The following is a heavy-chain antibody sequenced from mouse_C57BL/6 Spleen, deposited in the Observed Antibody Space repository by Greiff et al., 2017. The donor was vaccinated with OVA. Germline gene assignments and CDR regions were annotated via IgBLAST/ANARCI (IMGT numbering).Heavy chain of an antibody. CDR3: HYYGSSLFAY. Sequence: EVQLQQSGPELVKPGASVKISCKASGYTFTDYYMNWVKQSHGKSLEWIGDINPNNGGTSYNQKFKGKATLTVDKSSSTAYMELRSLTSEDSAVYYCHYYGSSLFAYWGQGTLVTVSA. D-gene: IGHD1-1*01. CDR2: INPNNGGT. V-gene: IGHV1-26*01. CDR1: GYTFTDYY. J-gene: IGHJ3*01.